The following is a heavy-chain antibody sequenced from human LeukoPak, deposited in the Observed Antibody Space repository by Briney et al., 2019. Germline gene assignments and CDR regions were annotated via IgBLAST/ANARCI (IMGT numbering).Heavy chain of an antibody. CDR2: IYYSGST. CDR1: GGSISSSSYH. V-gene: IGHV4-39*01. CDR3: ARYSGSYLFDY. D-gene: IGHD1-26*01. Sequence: PSETLSLTCTVSGGSISSSSYHWGWIRQPPGKGLEWIGSIYYSGSTYYNPSLKSRVTISVDTSKNQFSLNLGSVTAADTAVYYCARYSGSYLFDYWGRGTLVTVSS. J-gene: IGHJ4*02.